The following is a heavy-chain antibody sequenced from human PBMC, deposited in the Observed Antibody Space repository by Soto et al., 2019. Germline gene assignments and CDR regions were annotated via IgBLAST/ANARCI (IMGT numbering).Heavy chain of an antibody. CDR3: GRYFEWSTAGNGIDV. D-gene: IGHD3-9*01. Sequence: PGESLKISCEASGYRITSDWITWVRQMPGKGLEWMGDIDPSDSYSKYSPSFQGHVTMSVDKSINTAFLQWSRLQASDTAKYYCGRYFEWSTAGNGIDVWGQGXTVTVYS. J-gene: IGHJ6*02. CDR2: IDPSDSYS. V-gene: IGHV5-10-1*01. CDR1: GYRITSDW.